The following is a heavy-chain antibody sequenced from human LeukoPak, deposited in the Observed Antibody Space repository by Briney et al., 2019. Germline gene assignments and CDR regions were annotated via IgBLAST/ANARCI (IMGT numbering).Heavy chain of an antibody. CDR1: GFTFGDYA. V-gene: IGHV3-49*04. CDR3: TRAGGWEDFDY. Sequence: PGRSLRLSCTASGFTFGDYAMSWVRQAPGKGLEWVGFIRSKAYGGTTEYAASVKGRFTISRDDSKSIAYLRMNSLKTEDTAVYYCTRAGGWEDFDYWGQGTLVTVSS. J-gene: IGHJ4*02. D-gene: IGHD1-26*01. CDR2: IRSKAYGGTT.